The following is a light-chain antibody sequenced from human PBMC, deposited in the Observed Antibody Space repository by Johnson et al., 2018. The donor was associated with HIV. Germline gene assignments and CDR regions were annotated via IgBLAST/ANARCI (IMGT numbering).Light chain of an antibody. CDR3: GTWDSSLSAGV. Sequence: QSVLTQPPSVSAAPGQKVTISCSGSSSNIGNNYVSWYQQLPGTAPKLLIFENNKRPSGIPDRFSGSKSGTSATLGITGLPTGDEADYYCGTWDSSLSAGVFGTVTKVTVL. J-gene: IGLJ1*01. CDR2: ENN. V-gene: IGLV1-51*01. CDR1: SSNIGNNY.